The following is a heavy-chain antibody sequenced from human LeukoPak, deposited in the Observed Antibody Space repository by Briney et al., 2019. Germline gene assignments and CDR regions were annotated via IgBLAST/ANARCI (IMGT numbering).Heavy chain of an antibody. V-gene: IGHV3-23*01. CDR2: ITGSGGNT. CDR3: TKAASSSWPSYYYGMDV. CDR1: GFIFSSYS. Sequence: GGSLRLSCAASGFIFSSYSMSWVRQAPGKGLEWVSVITGSGGNTYYADSVKGRFTISKDNSKNTVYLQMSSLRVDDTAVYYCTKAASSSWPSYYYGMDVWGQGTTVTVSS. J-gene: IGHJ6*02. D-gene: IGHD6-13*01.